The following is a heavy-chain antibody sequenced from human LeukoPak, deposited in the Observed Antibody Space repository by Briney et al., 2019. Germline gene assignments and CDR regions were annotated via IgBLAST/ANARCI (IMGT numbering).Heavy chain of an antibody. J-gene: IGHJ4*02. CDR1: GGSISSSSYY. D-gene: IGHD2-15*01. V-gene: IGHV4-39*01. CDR3: ARHRSDGDYYDY. Sequence: SETLSLTCTVSGGSISSSSYYWGWIRQPPGKGLEWNGSIYYSGSTYYNPSLKSRVTISVDTSKNQFSLKLSSVTAADTAVYYCARHRSDGDYYDYWGQGTLVTVSS. CDR2: IYYSGST.